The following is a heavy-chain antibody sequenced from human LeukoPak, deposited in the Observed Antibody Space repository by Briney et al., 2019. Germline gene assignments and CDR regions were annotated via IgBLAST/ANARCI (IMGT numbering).Heavy chain of an antibody. CDR2: TSYSGHS. V-gene: IGHV4-30-2*03. D-gene: IGHD1-26*01. Sequence: SQTLSLTCTVSGGSISSGDDYWSWIRQPPGKGLEWIGSTSYSGHSYYNPSLKSRVAMSVDTSKNQFSLKLTSVTAADTGVYFCARLVGNVGSAFFDYWGHGTLVTVSS. CDR1: GGSISSGDDY. J-gene: IGHJ4*01. CDR3: ARLVGNVGSAFFDY.